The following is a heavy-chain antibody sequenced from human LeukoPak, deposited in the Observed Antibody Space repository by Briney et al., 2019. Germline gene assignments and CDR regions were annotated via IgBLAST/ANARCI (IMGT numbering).Heavy chain of an antibody. Sequence: PGGSLRLSCAASGFTLSSIYMSWVRQAPGKGLEWISVIYSGGSTYYADSVKGRFTISRDNSKNTLYLQMNSLRAEDTAVYFCARGLGAAAGLMYYFDYWGQGTLVTVSS. J-gene: IGHJ4*02. CDR1: GFTLSSIY. D-gene: IGHD6-13*01. V-gene: IGHV3-66*01. CDR2: IYSGGST. CDR3: ARGLGAAAGLMYYFDY.